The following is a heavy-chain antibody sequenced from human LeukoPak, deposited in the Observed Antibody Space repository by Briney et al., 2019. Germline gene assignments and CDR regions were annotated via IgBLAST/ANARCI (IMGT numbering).Heavy chain of an antibody. Sequence: PSETLSLTCAVYGGSFSGYYWSWIRQPPGKGLEWIGEINHSGSTNYNPSLKSRVTISVDTSKNQFSLKLSSVTAADTAVYYCARGGSGWLLRRSSDFDYWGQGTLVTVSS. CDR3: ARGGSGWLLRRSSDFDY. CDR2: INHSGST. CDR1: GGSFSGYY. D-gene: IGHD3-22*01. J-gene: IGHJ4*02. V-gene: IGHV4-34*01.